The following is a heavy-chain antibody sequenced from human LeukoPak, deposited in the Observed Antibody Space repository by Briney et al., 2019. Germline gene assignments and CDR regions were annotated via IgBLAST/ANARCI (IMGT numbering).Heavy chain of an antibody. V-gene: IGHV3-66*01. CDR2: LHSDGTT. J-gene: IGHJ4*02. Sequence: GESLRLSCTASGFTVNTNYMSWVRLAPGKGLEWVSLLHSDGTTYYAESVKGRFTISTDNSRNTLYLHMNSLRVEDTVVYYCAGRRRDAAAYDHWGQGTLVTVSS. CDR1: GFTVNTNY. D-gene: IGHD2-2*01. CDR3: AGRRRDAAAYDH.